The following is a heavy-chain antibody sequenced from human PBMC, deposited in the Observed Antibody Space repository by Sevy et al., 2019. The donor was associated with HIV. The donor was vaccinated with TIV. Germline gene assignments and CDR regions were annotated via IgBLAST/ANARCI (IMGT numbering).Heavy chain of an antibody. CDR1: AFTFSSYG. CDR2: IWYDGSDT. CDR3: ASDILTGSDF. J-gene: IGHJ4*02. D-gene: IGHD3-9*01. Sequence: GGSLRLSCAASAFTFSSYGMHWVRQAPGKGLEWVAFIWYDGSDTYYADSVKGRFNISRDNSKNTLYLQMNSLRTEDTAIYYCASDILTGSDFWGQGTLVTVSS. V-gene: IGHV3-30*02.